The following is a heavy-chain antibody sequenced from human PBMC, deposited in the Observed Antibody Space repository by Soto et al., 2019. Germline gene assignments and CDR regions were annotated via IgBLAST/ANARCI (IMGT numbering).Heavy chain of an antibody. CDR1: VGSISTGGYS. Sequence: PSETLSLTCAVPVGSISTGGYSWSWILQPPGKGLEWIGYIYHSGSTYYNPSLKSRVTISVDRSKNQFSLKLSSVTAGDTAVYYCAREDGSGSYSWFDPWGQGTLVTVSS. J-gene: IGHJ5*02. V-gene: IGHV4-30-2*01. D-gene: IGHD3-10*01. CDR2: IYHSGST. CDR3: AREDGSGSYSWFDP.